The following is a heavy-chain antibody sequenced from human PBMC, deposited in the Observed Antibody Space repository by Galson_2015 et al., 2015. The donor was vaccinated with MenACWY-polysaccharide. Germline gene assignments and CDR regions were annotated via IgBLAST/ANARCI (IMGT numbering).Heavy chain of an antibody. CDR3: TKACANYCVGSSCYFNWFDP. CDR1: GFSFSTYW. CDR2: INADGSAT. J-gene: IGHJ5*02. Sequence: SLRLSCAASGFSFSTYWMHWVRHAPGKGLVWVSRINADGSATDYADSVRGRFTISRDNAKNTLYLEMNSLRAEDTAVYYCTKACANYCVGSSCYFNWFDPWRQGTLVTVPS. V-gene: IGHV3-74*01. D-gene: IGHD2-15*01.